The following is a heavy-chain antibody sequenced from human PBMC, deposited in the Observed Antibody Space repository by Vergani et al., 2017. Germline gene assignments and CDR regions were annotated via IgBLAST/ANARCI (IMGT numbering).Heavy chain of an antibody. Sequence: QVQLQESGPGLVKPSETLSLTCTVSNDSVSNTFYYWGWIRQTPGKGLEWIGSIYYSGSTNYNPSLKSRVTISVDTSKKQFSLKLRSVTAADTAVYYCARNTHCRTTSCYKGRVYYYYYMDVWGKGTTVTVSS. J-gene: IGHJ6*03. CDR3: ARNTHCRTTSCYKGRVYYYYYMDV. V-gene: IGHV4-39*07. D-gene: IGHD2-2*02. CDR1: NDSVSNTFYY. CDR2: IYYSGST.